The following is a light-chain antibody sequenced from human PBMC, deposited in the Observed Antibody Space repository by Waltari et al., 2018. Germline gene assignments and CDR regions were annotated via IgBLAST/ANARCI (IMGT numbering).Light chain of an antibody. CDR3: SSYTTSSAPGV. Sequence: QSALTQPASVSGSPGQSITISCSGTDSDVGAYDFVSWYQQHPGKAPHLIIYEDSNRPSGISNRFSASKSGNTASLTISGLQAEDEADYYCSSYTTSSAPGVFGTGTRVTV. J-gene: IGLJ1*01. CDR1: DSDVGAYDF. V-gene: IGLV2-14*01. CDR2: EDS.